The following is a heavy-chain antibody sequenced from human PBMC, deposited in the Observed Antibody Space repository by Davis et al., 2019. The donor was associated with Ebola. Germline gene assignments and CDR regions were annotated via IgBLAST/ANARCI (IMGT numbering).Heavy chain of an antibody. J-gene: IGHJ4*02. Sequence: PGGSLRLSCAASGFTFSGYAMTWVRQAPGKGLEWLSAISGSADDTYYADSVKGRFTISRDNSKNTLYLQMNSLRAEDTAVYYCARGHNYAHEYWGQGTLVTVSS. V-gene: IGHV3-23*01. D-gene: IGHD4-11*01. CDR3: ARGHNYAHEY. CDR1: GFTFSGYA. CDR2: ISGSADDT.